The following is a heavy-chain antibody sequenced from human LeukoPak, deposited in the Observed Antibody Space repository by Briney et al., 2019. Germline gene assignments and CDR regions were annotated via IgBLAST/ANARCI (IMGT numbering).Heavy chain of an antibody. CDR2: IYPGDSDT. CDR1: GYSFTSYW. D-gene: IGHD6-6*01. Sequence: GESLKISCKGSGYSFTSYWIGWVRQMPGKGLEWMGIIYPGDSDTRYSPSFQGQVTISADKSISTAYLQWSSLKASDTAMYYCARHYRRASIVALSNWFDPWGQGTLVTVSS. CDR3: ARHYRRASIVALSNWFDP. J-gene: IGHJ5*02. V-gene: IGHV5-51*01.